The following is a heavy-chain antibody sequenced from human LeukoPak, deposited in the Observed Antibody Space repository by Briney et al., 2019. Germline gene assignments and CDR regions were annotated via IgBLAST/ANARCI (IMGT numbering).Heavy chain of an antibody. CDR2: INPSGGST. CDR1: GYTFTSYY. CDR3: AGGIAARPPRYYYYYMDV. J-gene: IGHJ6*03. D-gene: IGHD6-6*01. V-gene: IGHV1-46*01. Sequence: ASVKVSCKASGYTFTSYYMHWVRQAPGQGLEWMGIINPSGGSTSYAQKFQGRVTMTRDTSTSTVYMELSSLRSEDTAVYYCAGGIAARPPRYYYYYMDVWGKGTTVTVSS.